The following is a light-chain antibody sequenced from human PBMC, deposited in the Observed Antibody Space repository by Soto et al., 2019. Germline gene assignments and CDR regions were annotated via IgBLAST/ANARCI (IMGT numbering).Light chain of an antibody. CDR1: HSVSSN. CDR2: DAA. J-gene: IGKJ5*01. Sequence: DMVMPQSPAPLSVSPGGRATLSCRASHSVSSNLAWYQQKHAQAPRLLIYDAAKRATGIPARFSGSGSGTDFTLTISSLEPEDFAVYYCQQRSNWPPITFGQGTRLEIK. V-gene: IGKV3-11*01. CDR3: QQRSNWPPIT.